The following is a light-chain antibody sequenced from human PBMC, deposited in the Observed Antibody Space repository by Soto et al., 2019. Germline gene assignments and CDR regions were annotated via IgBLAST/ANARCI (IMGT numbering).Light chain of an antibody. CDR2: GAS. V-gene: IGKV3-20*01. Sequence: EIVLTQSPGTLSFSPGERATLSCRASQSVSSNYLVWYQQTPGQAPRLLIYGASSRATGIPDRFSGSGSGTDFTLTISRLEPEDFAVYYCQHFGSSPLFTFGPGTKVDIK. CDR1: QSVSSNY. J-gene: IGKJ3*01. CDR3: QHFGSSPLFT.